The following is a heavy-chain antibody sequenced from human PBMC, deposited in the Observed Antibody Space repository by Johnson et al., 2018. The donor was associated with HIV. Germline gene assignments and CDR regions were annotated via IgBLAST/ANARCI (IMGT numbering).Heavy chain of an antibody. D-gene: IGHD6-13*01. J-gene: IGHJ3*02. CDR1: GFAVSSNY. CDR3: ARDGESQQLPLGDAFDI. Sequence: VQLVESGGGLVQSGGSLRLSCGVSGFAVSSNYMSWVRQAPGKGLEWVSIIYSGGSTYYAASMKGRFTISRDNSKNTLYLQMNNLRVEDTAVYYCARDGESQQLPLGDAFDIWGQGTMVTVSS. CDR2: IYSGGST. V-gene: IGHV3-66*01.